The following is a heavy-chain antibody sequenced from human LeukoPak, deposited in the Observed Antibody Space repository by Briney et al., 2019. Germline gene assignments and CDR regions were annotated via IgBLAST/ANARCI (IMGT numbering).Heavy chain of an antibody. CDR1: EFTFSSYA. D-gene: IGHD4-17*01. CDR2: ISNDGNNK. J-gene: IGHJ4*02. CDR3: ARTTVTTFGGDYFDY. V-gene: IGHV3-30-3*01. Sequence: GGSLRLSCAASEFTFSSYALRWVRQAPGKGLEWVAVISNDGNNKYYADSVKGRFTISRDNSKNTLYLQMNSLRAEDTAVYYCARTTVTTFGGDYFDYWGQGTLVTVSS.